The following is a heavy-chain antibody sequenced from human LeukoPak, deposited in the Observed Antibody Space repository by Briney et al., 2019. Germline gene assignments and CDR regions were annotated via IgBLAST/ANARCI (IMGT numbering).Heavy chain of an antibody. CDR1: GFTFSSYA. V-gene: IGHV3-23*01. J-gene: IGHJ4*02. Sequence: GGSLRLSCAASGFTFSSYAMSWVRQAPGKGLEWVSAISGSGGSTYYADSVKGRFTVSRDNAKNSLFLQMNSLRAEDTAVYYCARTYPEWSGEFEYWGQGTLVTVSS. CDR3: ARTYPEWSGEFEY. CDR2: ISGSGGST. D-gene: IGHD3-10*01.